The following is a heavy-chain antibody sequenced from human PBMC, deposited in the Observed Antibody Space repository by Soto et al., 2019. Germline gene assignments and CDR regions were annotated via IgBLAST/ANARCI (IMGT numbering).Heavy chain of an antibody. D-gene: IGHD6-13*01. J-gene: IGHJ4*02. Sequence: QVQLVESGGGVVQPGRSLRLSCAASGFTFSSYAMHWVRQAPGKGLEWVAVISYDGSNKYYADSVKGRFTISRDNSKNTLYLQMNRLRAEDTAVYYCARSTGSSWIDYWGQGTLVTVSS. CDR1: GFTFSSYA. CDR3: ARSTGSSWIDY. V-gene: IGHV3-30-3*01. CDR2: ISYDGSNK.